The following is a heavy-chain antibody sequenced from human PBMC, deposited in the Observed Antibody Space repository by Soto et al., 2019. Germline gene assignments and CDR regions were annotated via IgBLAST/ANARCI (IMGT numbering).Heavy chain of an antibody. Sequence: GGSLRLSCAASGFSFSVYPMNWVRQAPGKGLEWISSISGSGFKKYYADSVKGRFTISRDNSKSTVYLELNNLSAEDTAVYHCAKNQGVELVPLATVDWFDPWGQGSVVTVS. J-gene: IGHJ5*02. D-gene: IGHD1-26*01. CDR3: AKNQGVELVPLATVDWFDP. V-gene: IGHV3-23*01. CDR2: ISGSGFKK. CDR1: GFSFSVYP.